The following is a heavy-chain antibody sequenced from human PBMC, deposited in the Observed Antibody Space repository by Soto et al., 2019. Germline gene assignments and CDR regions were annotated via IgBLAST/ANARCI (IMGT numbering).Heavy chain of an antibody. CDR1: GYTFTSYG. V-gene: IGHV1-18*01. CDR3: ARAKDYGDSYYGMDV. D-gene: IGHD4-17*01. CDR2: ISAYNGNT. Sequence: GASVKVSCKASGYTFTSYGISWVRQAPGQGLEWMGWISAYNGNTNYAQKLQGRVTMTTDTSTSTAYMELMSLRSDDTAVYYCARAKDYGDSYYGMDVWGQGTTVTVSS. J-gene: IGHJ6*02.